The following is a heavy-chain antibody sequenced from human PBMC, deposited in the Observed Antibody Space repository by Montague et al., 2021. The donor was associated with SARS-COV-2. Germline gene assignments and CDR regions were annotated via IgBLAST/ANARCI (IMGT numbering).Heavy chain of an antibody. D-gene: IGHD4-23*01. CDR3: VKDHPYGGPRGAYDI. CDR2: IYAAGAV. Sequence: SETLSLTCTVSGGSITGYYWSWLRRSPGKGLEWTAYIYAAGAVTXNPSLGSRVTISTDTSKTQLSLKLNSVSAADTAVYYCVKDHPYGGPRGAYDIWGQGTVVTVSS. J-gene: IGHJ3*02. V-gene: IGHV4-59*01. CDR1: GGSITGYY.